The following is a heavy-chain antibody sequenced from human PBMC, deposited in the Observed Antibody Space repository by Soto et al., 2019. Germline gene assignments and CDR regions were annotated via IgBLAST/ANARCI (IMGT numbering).Heavy chain of an antibody. Sequence: GGSLRLSCAASGFTFSSYEMNWVRQAPGKGLEWVSYISSSGGTIYYADSVKGRFTISRDNAKNSLYLQMNSLRAEDTAVYYCAGDAVVPAAIAPRGYYGMDVWGQGTTVTVSS. CDR1: GFTFSSYE. CDR3: AGDAVVPAAIAPRGYYGMDV. J-gene: IGHJ6*02. CDR2: ISSSGGTI. V-gene: IGHV3-48*03. D-gene: IGHD2-2*01.